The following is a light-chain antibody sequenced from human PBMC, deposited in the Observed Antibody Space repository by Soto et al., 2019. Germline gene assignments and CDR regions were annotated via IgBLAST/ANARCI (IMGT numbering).Light chain of an antibody. CDR3: QTWVTGINVV. CDR1: SGHSSYA. V-gene: IGLV4-69*01. J-gene: IGLJ2*01. Sequence: QLVLTQSPSASASLGASVKLTCTLSSGHSSYAIAWHQQQPEKGPRYLMKLDSDGSHTKGDAIPDRFSGSSSGAERYLTISSLQSEDEADYYCQTWVTGINVVFGGGTKLTVL. CDR2: LDSDGSH.